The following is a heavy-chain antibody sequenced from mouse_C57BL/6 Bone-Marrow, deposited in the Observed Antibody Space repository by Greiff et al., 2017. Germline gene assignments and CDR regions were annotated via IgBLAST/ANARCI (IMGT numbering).Heavy chain of an antibody. V-gene: IGHV1-81*01. CDR3: ARKGAKFITTVALDY. J-gene: IGHJ2*01. CDR2: IYPRSGNT. Sequence: VQLQQSGAELVRPGASVKLSCKASGYTFTSYGISWVKQRTGQGLEWIGEIYPRSGNTYYNEKFKGKATLTADKSSSTAYMELRSLTSEDSAVYFCARKGAKFITTVALDYWGQGTTLTVSS. D-gene: IGHD1-1*01. CDR1: GYTFTSYG.